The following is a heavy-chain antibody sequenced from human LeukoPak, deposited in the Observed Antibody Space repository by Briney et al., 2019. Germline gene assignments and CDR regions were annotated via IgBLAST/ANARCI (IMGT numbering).Heavy chain of an antibody. V-gene: IGHV3-30*02. D-gene: IGHD3-22*01. J-gene: IGHJ6*03. CDR2: IRYDGNTK. Sequence: GGSLRLSCAASGFAFSGYGIHWARQAPGKGLEWVTFIRYDGNTKYYADSVKGRFSISRDNSRNTVYLQMNRLSAEDTAVYYCAKEGDYYDRSGYYSDNYYYYMEVWGAGTTVTVSS. CDR1: GFAFSGYG. CDR3: AKEGDYYDRSGYYSDNYYYYMEV.